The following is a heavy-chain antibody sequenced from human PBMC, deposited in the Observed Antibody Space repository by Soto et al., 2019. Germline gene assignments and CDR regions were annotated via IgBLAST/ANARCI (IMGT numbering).Heavy chain of an antibody. Sequence: ASVKVSCKASGGTFSSYAISWVRQAPGQGLEWMGGIIPIFGTANYAQKFQGRVTITADESTSTAYMELSSLRSEDTAVYYCARVLPADSSGTGDDAFDIWGQGTMVTVSS. V-gene: IGHV1-69*13. D-gene: IGHD3-22*01. CDR2: IIPIFGTA. CDR3: ARVLPADSSGTGDDAFDI. CDR1: GGTFSSYA. J-gene: IGHJ3*02.